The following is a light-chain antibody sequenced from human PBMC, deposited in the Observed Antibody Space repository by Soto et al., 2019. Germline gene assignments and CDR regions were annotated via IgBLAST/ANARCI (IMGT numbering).Light chain of an antibody. V-gene: IGKV1-5*03. CDR3: QQYNTYPTWT. Sequence: DIQMTQSPSTLSASIGDTVTITCRASQSISSWLAWYQQKPGKAPNLLIYKASSLETGVPSRFSGSGSGTEFTLTISSLQPDDFATYYGQQYNTYPTWTFGQGTKVETK. CDR1: QSISSW. CDR2: KAS. J-gene: IGKJ1*01.